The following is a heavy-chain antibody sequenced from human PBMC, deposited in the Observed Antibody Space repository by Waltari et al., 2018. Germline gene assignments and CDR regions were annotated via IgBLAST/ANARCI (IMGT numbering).Heavy chain of an antibody. CDR3: AREVAPYQRVYFDY. CDR1: GGSFSGYY. Sequence: QVQLQQWGAGLLKPSETLSLTCAVYGGSFSGYYWSWIRQPPGKGLEWIGEINHSGSTNYHPSLKSRVTISVDTSKNQFSLKLSSVTAADPAVYYCAREVAPYQRVYFDYWGQGTLVTVSS. J-gene: IGHJ4*02. CDR2: INHSGST. D-gene: IGHD2-15*01. V-gene: IGHV4-34*01.